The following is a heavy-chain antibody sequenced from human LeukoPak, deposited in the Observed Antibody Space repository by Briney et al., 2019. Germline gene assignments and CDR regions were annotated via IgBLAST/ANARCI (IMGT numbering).Heavy chain of an antibody. Sequence: ASAKVSCKASGYTFTGYYMHWVRQAPGQGLEWMGRINPNSGGTNYAQKFQGRVTMTRDTSISTAYMELSRLRSDDTAVYYCARVGDYGEPRDYWGQGTLVTVSS. V-gene: IGHV1-2*06. J-gene: IGHJ4*02. CDR2: INPNSGGT. D-gene: IGHD4-17*01. CDR1: GYTFTGYY. CDR3: ARVGDYGEPRDY.